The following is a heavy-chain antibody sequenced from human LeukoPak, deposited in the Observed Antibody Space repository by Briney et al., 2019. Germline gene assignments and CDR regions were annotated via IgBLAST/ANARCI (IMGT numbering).Heavy chain of an antibody. J-gene: IGHJ4*02. Sequence: ASVKVSCKASGYTFTNYYIHWVRQAPGQGLEWMGIFDPSGVSTTYAQKFQGRVTMTRDTATSTVYMELNSLRSEDTAVYYCARFHVDTAMVTGFDYWGQGTLVTVSS. CDR3: ARFHVDTAMVTGFDY. D-gene: IGHD5-18*01. V-gene: IGHV1-46*01. CDR2: FDPSGVST. CDR1: GYTFTNYY.